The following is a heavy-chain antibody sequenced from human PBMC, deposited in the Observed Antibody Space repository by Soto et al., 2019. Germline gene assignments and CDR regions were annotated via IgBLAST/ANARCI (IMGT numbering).Heavy chain of an antibody. V-gene: IGHV1-2*02. CDR2: INPNSGAT. J-gene: IGHJ5*02. CDR1: GYTFTGYF. CDR3: ARGGGTTLAPLP. D-gene: IGHD3-16*01. Sequence: ASVKVSCKASGYTFTGYFMHWVRQAPGEGLEWMGWINPNSGATKYALKFQGRVTMTRDTSNRTAYLELSRLASDDTAIYYCARGGGTTLAPLPWGQGTPVTVSS.